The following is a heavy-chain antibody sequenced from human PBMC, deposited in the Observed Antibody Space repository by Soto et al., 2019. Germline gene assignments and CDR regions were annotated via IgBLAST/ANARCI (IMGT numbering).Heavy chain of an antibody. V-gene: IGHV3-74*01. J-gene: IGHJ4*02. Sequence: EVQLVESGGGLVQPGGSLRLSCAASGFTFSSYWMHWVRQAPGKGLVWVSRINTDESSTTYADSVKGRFTISRDNAKNTLYLQMNSLRAEATAVYYCARRGPVTGLAYWGQGTLVTVSS. D-gene: IGHD1-20*01. CDR3: ARRGPVTGLAY. CDR1: GFTFSSYW. CDR2: INTDESST.